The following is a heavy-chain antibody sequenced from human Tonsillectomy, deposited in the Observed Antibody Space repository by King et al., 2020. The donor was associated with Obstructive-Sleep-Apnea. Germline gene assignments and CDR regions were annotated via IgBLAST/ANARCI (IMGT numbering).Heavy chain of an antibody. CDR2: MNPNSGNT. D-gene: IGHD3-10*01. V-gene: IGHV1-8*01. Sequence: VQLVQSGAEVKKPGASLKVSCKASGYTFTSYDINWVRQATGQGLEWMGWMNPNSGNTGDAQKFKGRVTMTRKTSISTAYMELSSLSSEDTAVYYCARGMVRGAAFDTWGQGTLVTVSS. CDR1: GYTFTSYD. J-gene: IGHJ5*02. CDR3: ARGMVRGAAFDT.